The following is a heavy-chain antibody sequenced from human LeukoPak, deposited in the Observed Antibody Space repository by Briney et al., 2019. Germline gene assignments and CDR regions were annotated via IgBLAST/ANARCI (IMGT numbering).Heavy chain of an antibody. Sequence: ASETLSLTCAVYGGSFSGYYWSWIRQPPGKGLEWIGEMSHSGSTNYNPSLKSRVTISVDTSKNQFSLKLSSVTAADTAVYYCARRPWVGAADYWGQGTLVTVSS. CDR3: ARRPWVGAADY. CDR2: MSHSGST. CDR1: GGSFSGYY. J-gene: IGHJ4*02. V-gene: IGHV4-34*01. D-gene: IGHD1-26*01.